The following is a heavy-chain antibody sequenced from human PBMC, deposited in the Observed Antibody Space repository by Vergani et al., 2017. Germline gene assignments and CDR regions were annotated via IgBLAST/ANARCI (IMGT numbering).Heavy chain of an antibody. J-gene: IGHJ4*02. V-gene: IGHV5-51*01. Sequence: EVMLVQSGAEVKKPGESLKISCKYSESSFTSNQIAWVRQMSGKGLQWMGNITPFDSKIAYSPSFQGQVIMSIDKSIPTAYLQWRSLEASDTAYYYCTRHVPCGDGACLHFDHWGQGTKVTVSS. CDR2: ITPFDSKI. D-gene: IGHD2-21*01. CDR3: TRHVPCGDGACLHFDH. CDR1: ESSFTSNQ.